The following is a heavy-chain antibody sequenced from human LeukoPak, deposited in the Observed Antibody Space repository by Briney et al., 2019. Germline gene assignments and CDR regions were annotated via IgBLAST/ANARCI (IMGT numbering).Heavy chain of an antibody. D-gene: IGHD4-17*01. J-gene: IGHJ4*02. Sequence: PGGSLRLSCAASGFTFSSYWMSWVRQAPGKGLEWVANIKQDGSDKYYVDSVKGRFTISRDNAKNSLYLQMNSLRAEDTAVYYCARARRYGDSCFDYWGQGTLVTVSS. CDR3: ARARRYGDSCFDY. V-gene: IGHV3-7*04. CDR1: GFTFSSYW. CDR2: IKQDGSDK.